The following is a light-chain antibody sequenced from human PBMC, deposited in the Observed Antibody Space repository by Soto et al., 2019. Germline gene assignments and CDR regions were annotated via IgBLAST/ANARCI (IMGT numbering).Light chain of an antibody. V-gene: IGKV3-11*01. CDR3: QHRSNWRMYT. J-gene: IGKJ2*01. CDR2: DSS. CDR1: QSVAGY. Sequence: ELVLTQSPATLSLSPGERATLSCRASQSVAGYLAWYQQKPGQGPKLLIYDSSARATGTPARFRGSGSGTDFTLTISSLEREDFAIYYCQHRSNWRMYTFGQGTKLEIK.